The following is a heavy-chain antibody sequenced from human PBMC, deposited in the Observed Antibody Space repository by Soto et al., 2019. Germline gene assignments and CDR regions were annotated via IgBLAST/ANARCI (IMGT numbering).Heavy chain of an antibody. D-gene: IGHD2-21*02. V-gene: IGHV4-31*03. CDR3: ARAYCGGDCYSRLYYYYGMDV. Sequence: QVQLQESGPGLVKPSQTLSLTCTVSGGSISSGGYYWSWIRQHPGKGLEWIGYIYYSGSTYYNPSRGSRVTISVDTSKHPFSLKLCSVTAADTAVYYCARAYCGGDCYSRLYYYYGMDVWGQGTTVTVSS. CDR2: IYYSGST. J-gene: IGHJ6*02. CDR1: GGSISSGGYY.